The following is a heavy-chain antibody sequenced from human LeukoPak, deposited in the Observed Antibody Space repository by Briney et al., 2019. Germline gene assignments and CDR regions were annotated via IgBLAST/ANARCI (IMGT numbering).Heavy chain of an antibody. D-gene: IGHD5-18*01. J-gene: IGHJ6*02. CDR3: AKEGLPDTAMLTNPAISYYYYGMDV. V-gene: IGHV3-30*18. Sequence: PGGSLRLSCAASGFTFSSYGMHWVRQAPGKGLEWVAVISYDGSNKYYADSVKGRFTISRDNSKNTLYLQMNSLRAEDTAVYYCAKEGLPDTAMLTNPAISYYYYGMDVWGQGTTFTVSS. CDR2: ISYDGSNK. CDR1: GFTFSSYG.